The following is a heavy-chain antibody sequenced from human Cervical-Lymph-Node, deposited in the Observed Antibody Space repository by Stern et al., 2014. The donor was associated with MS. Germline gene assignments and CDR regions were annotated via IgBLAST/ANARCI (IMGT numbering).Heavy chain of an antibody. J-gene: IGHJ5*02. D-gene: IGHD6-19*01. V-gene: IGHV2-5*02. Sequence: EESGPTLVKPTQTLTLTCTFSGFSLSTSGVGVGWIRQPPGKALEWLALIYWDDDKRYSPSLKSRLTITKDTSKNQVVLTMTNMDPVDTATYYCAHRRWDSSGWYGNWLDPWGQGTLVTVSS. CDR1: GFSLSTSGVG. CDR2: IYWDDDK. CDR3: AHRRWDSSGWYGNWLDP.